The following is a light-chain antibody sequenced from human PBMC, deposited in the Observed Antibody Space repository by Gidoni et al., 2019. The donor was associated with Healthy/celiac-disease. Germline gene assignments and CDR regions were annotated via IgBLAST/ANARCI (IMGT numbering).Light chain of an antibody. CDR2: WAS. V-gene: IGKV4-1*01. Sequence: IVMTQSPDSLAVPLGERATIHCKSSQSVLYSSNNKNYLAWYQQKPGQPPKLLIYWASTRESGVPDRFSGSGSGTDFTLTSSSLQAEDVAVYYCQQYYSTPLTFGGETKVEIK. CDR3: QQYYSTPLT. CDR1: QSVLYSSNNKNY. J-gene: IGKJ4*01.